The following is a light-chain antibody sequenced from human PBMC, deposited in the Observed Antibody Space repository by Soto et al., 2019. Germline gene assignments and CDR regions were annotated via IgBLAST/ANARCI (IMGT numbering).Light chain of an antibody. CDR2: GAS. Sequence: EIVLTQSPGTLSLSPGERGTLSCRASQSDSSSYLAWYQQKPGQAPRLLIYGASSRATGIPDRFSGSGSGTDFTLTISSLEPEDFAVYYCQQRSSWPPTFGQGTRLEIK. CDR3: QQRSSWPPT. V-gene: IGKV3D-20*02. J-gene: IGKJ5*01. CDR1: QSDSSSY.